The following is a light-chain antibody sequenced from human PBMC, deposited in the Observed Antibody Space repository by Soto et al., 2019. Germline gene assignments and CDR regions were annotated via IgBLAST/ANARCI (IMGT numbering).Light chain of an antibody. CDR3: QQRSNWPLT. V-gene: IGKV3-11*01. CDR1: QSVSRL. J-gene: IGKJ4*01. CDR2: DAS. Sequence: EIVLTQSPATLSLSPGESATLSCRASQSVSRLLAWYQQKPGQPPRLLIYDASSRATGIPFRFSGSGSGTDFTLTISSLEPEDVADYYCQQRSNWPLTFGGGTKVEIK.